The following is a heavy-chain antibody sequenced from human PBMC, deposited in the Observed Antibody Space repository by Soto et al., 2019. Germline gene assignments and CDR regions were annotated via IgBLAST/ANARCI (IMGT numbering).Heavy chain of an antibody. Sequence: QVQLQQWGAGLLKPSETLSLTCAVYGGSFSGYYWSWIRQPPVKGLEWIGEINHSGSTNYNPSLKSRVTISVDTSKNQFSLKLSSVTAADTAVYYCARGRRSYYYGSGSSHYMDVWGKGTTVTVSS. J-gene: IGHJ6*03. CDR2: INHSGST. D-gene: IGHD3-10*01. V-gene: IGHV4-34*01. CDR1: GGSFSGYY. CDR3: ARGRRSYYYGSGSSHYMDV.